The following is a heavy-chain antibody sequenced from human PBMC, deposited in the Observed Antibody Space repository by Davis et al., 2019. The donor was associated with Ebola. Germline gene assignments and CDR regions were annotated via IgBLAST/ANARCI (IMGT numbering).Heavy chain of an antibody. CDR1: GYSFTSYW. Sequence: GESLKISCKGSGYSFTSYWIGWVRQMPGKGLEWMGIIYPGDSDTRYSPSFQGQVTISADKSISTAYLQWSSLKASDTAMYYCARHEGSGWYNWYFDLWGRGTLVTVSS. V-gene: IGHV5-51*01. D-gene: IGHD6-19*01. CDR2: IYPGDSDT. CDR3: ARHEGSGWYNWYFDL. J-gene: IGHJ2*01.